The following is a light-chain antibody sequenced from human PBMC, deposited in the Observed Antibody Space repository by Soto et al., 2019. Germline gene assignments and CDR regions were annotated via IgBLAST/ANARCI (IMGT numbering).Light chain of an antibody. Sequence: EIVLTQSPGTLSLSPGERATLSCRASQSVSSSYLAWYQQKPGQAPRLLIYGASSRATGIPDRFSGSGSGTDFTLTISRLEPEDFAVYYCQQYGSSPRTFCQGTQVEIK. CDR3: QQYGSSPRT. V-gene: IGKV3-20*01. CDR2: GAS. CDR1: QSVSSSY. J-gene: IGKJ1*01.